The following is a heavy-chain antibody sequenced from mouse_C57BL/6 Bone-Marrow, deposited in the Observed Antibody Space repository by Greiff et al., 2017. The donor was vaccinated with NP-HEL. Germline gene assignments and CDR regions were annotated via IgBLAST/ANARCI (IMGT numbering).Heavy chain of an antibody. J-gene: IGHJ3*01. Sequence: EVQRVESGGGLVKPGGSLKLSCAASGFTFSSYAMSWVRQTPEKRLEWVATISDGGSYTYYPDNVKGRFTISRDNAKNNLYLQMSHLKSEDTAMYYCTREGYYGSSSWFAYWGQGTLVTVSA. CDR3: TREGYYGSSSWFAY. CDR2: ISDGGSYT. D-gene: IGHD1-1*01. CDR1: GFTFSSYA. V-gene: IGHV5-4*01.